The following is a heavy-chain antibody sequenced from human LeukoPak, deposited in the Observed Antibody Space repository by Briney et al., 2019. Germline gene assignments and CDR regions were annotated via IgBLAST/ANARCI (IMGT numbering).Heavy chain of an antibody. Sequence: SETLSLTRTVSGGSISSYYWSWIRQPPGKGLEWIGEINHSGSTNYNPSLKSRVTISVDTSKNQFSLKLSSVTAADTAVYYCARITRYYDILTGYHYYFDYWGQGTLVTVSS. V-gene: IGHV4-34*01. CDR2: INHSGST. CDR3: ARITRYYDILTGYHYYFDY. J-gene: IGHJ4*02. CDR1: GGSISSYY. D-gene: IGHD3-9*01.